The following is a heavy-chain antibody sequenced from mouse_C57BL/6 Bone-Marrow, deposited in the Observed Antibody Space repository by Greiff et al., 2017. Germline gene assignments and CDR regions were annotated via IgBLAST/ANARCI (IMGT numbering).Heavy chain of an antibody. CDR2: IYPRDGST. J-gene: IGHJ3*01. CDR1: GYTFTSYD. CDR3: ARLGGYYPPWFAY. V-gene: IGHV1-85*01. Sequence: VQVVESGPELVQPGASVTLSCTASGYTFTSYDINWVKQRPGQGLEWIGWIYPRDGSTKYNEKFKGKATLTVDTSSSTAYMELHSLTSEDSAVYFCARLGGYYPPWFAYWGQGTLVTVSA. D-gene: IGHD2-3*01.